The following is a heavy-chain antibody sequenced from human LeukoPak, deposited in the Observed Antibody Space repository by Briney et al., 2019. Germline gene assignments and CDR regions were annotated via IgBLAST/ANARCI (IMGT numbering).Heavy chain of an antibody. Sequence: SETLSLTCTVSGGSISSSSYYWGWIRQPPGKGLEWIGSIYYSGSTYYNPSLKSRVTISVDTSKNQFSLKLSSVTAADTAVYYCAVVVVVAAIVAPNWFDPWGQGTLVTVSS. CDR2: IYYSGST. CDR3: AVVVVVAAIVAPNWFDP. V-gene: IGHV4-39*07. J-gene: IGHJ5*02. CDR1: GGSISSSSYY. D-gene: IGHD2-15*01.